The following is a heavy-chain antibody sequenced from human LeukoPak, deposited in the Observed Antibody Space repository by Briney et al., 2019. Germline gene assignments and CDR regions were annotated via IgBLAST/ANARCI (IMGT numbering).Heavy chain of an antibody. J-gene: IGHJ4*02. CDR3: ARDHYYYDSSGYYS. CDR1: GFTFNTYT. Sequence: GGSLRLSCAASGFTFNTYTMNWVRQAPGKGLEWVAVISYDGSNKYYADSVKGRFTISRDNSKNTLYLQMNSLRAEDTAVYYCARDHYYYDSSGYYSWGQGTLVTVSS. CDR2: ISYDGSNK. V-gene: IGHV3-30-3*01. D-gene: IGHD3-22*01.